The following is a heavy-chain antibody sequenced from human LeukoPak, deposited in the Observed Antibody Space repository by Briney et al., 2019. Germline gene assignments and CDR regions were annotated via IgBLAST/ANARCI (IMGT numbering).Heavy chain of an antibody. CDR1: GGSISSGGYY. CDR2: IYYSGST. J-gene: IGHJ4*02. Sequence: SETLSLTCTVSGGSISSGGYYWSWIRQHPGKGLEWIGYIYYSGSTYYNPSLKSRVTISVDTSKNQFSLKLSFVTAADTAVYYCAREPRDGYYFDYWGQGTLVTVSS. V-gene: IGHV4-31*03. CDR3: AREPRDGYYFDY.